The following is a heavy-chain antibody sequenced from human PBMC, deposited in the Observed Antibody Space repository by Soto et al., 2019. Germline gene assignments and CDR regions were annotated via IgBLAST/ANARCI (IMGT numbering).Heavy chain of an antibody. Sequence: LRLSCVASGFTFTTYWMSWVRQAPGKGLEWVANIRQDGGAQYYVDSVKGRFTISRDNAKNSAYLQMDSLRVEDTAVYYCVRGGHGSGSYLGSSWGQGILVTVSS. CDR2: IRQDGGAQ. J-gene: IGHJ5*02. D-gene: IGHD3-10*01. CDR3: VRGGHGSGSYLGSS. V-gene: IGHV3-7*03. CDR1: GFTFTTYW.